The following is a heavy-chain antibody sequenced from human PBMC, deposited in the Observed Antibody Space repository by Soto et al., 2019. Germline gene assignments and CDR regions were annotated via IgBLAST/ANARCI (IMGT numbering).Heavy chain of an antibody. CDR1: GYTFTSYY. CDR2: INPSGGST. Sequence: SVKVSCKASGYTFTSYYMHWVRQAPGQGLEWMGIINPSGGSTSYAQKFQGRVTMNRDASTSTAYMELRSLRSDDTAVYYCQSDPHKYWTSYWFDPWGQGTLVTVSS. D-gene: IGHD3-10*01. CDR3: QSDPHKYWTSYWFDP. V-gene: IGHV1-46*01. J-gene: IGHJ5*02.